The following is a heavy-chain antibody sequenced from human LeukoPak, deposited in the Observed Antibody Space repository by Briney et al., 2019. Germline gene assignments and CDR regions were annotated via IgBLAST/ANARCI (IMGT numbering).Heavy chain of an antibody. J-gene: IGHJ4*02. V-gene: IGHV1-69*13. D-gene: IGHD5-24*01. CDR3: ARGGSRVTTINILDY. Sequence: SVKVSCKASGGTFSSYAISWVRQAPGQGLEWMGGIIPIFGTANYAQKFRGRVTITADESTSTAYMELSSLRSEDTAVYYCARGGSRVTTINILDYWGQGALVTVSS. CDR2: IIPIFGTA. CDR1: GGTFSSYA.